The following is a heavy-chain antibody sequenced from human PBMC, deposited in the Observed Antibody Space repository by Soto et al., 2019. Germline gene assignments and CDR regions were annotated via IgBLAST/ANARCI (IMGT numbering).Heavy chain of an antibody. CDR1: GGTFSSYA. Sequence: QVQLVQSGAEVKKPGSSVKVSCKASGGTFSSYAISWVRQAPGQGREWMGGIIPILGTANYEQKFQGRVTITADESTSTAYMELSSLRSEATAVYYCARPKGAVTHTYYFYGRDVWGQGTTVTVSS. CDR2: IIPILGTA. CDR3: ARPKGAVTHTYYFYGRDV. J-gene: IGHJ6*02. D-gene: IGHD4-17*01. V-gene: IGHV1-69*12.